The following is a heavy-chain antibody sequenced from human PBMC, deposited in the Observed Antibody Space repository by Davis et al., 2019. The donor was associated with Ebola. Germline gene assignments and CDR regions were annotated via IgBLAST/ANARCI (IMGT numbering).Heavy chain of an antibody. CDR2: IKQDGSEK. CDR3: AREGASAGWPLPAFDI. J-gene: IGHJ3*02. CDR1: GFTFRSYW. V-gene: IGHV3-7*01. D-gene: IGHD6-13*01. Sequence: GESLKISCAASGFTFRSYWMSWVRQAPGKGLEWVANIKQDGSEKYYVDSVKGRFTISRDNAKNSLYLQMNSLRAEDTAVYYCAREGASAGWPLPAFDIWGQGTMVTVSS.